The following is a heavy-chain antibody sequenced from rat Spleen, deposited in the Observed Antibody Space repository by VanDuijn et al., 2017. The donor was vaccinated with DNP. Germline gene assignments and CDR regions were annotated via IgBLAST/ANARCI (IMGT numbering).Heavy chain of an antibody. J-gene: IGHJ2*01. V-gene: IGHV5S10*01. D-gene: IGHD1-11*01. CDR2: IINDGRRT. CDR3: ARSLRVDYFDY. Sequence: EVQLVESGGGLVQPGRSLRLSCAASGFTFSDYNMAWVRQAPKQGLEWVATIINDGRRTYYRDSVKGRFTISRDNGKSTLYLQMDSLRSEDTATYYCARSLRVDYFDYWGQGVMVTVSS. CDR1: GFTFSDYN.